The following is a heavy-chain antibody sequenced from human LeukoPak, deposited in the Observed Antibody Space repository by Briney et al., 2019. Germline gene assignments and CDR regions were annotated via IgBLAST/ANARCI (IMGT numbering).Heavy chain of an antibody. CDR1: GGSISSSSYY. D-gene: IGHD2-15*01. CDR3: AREPVVVVVAATPWFDP. CDR2: IYYSGST. Sequence: SETLSLTCTVSGGSISSSSYYWGWIRQPPGKGLEWIGSIYYSGSTYYNPSLKSRVTISVDTSKNQFSLKLSSVTAADTAVYYCAREPVVVVVAATPWFDPWGQGTLVTVSS. J-gene: IGHJ5*02. V-gene: IGHV4-39*07.